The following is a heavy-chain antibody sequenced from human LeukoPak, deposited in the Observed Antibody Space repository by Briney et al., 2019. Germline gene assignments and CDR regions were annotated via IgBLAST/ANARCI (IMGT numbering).Heavy chain of an antibody. CDR2: MSSHGSNK. CDR3: AKDRVDGFDI. CDR1: GFTLSTYG. Sequence: PGGSLRLSCAASGFTLSTYGMHWVRQAPGKGLEWVAVMSSHGSNKYYADSVKGRFTISRDNSKNTLYLQMNSLRTEDTAVYYCAKDRVDGFDIWGQGTMVSVSS. J-gene: IGHJ3*02. V-gene: IGHV3-30*18.